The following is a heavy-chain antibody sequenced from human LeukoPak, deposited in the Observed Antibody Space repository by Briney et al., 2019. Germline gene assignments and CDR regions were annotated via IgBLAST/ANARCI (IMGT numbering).Heavy chain of an antibody. CDR3: ARDHMALVVTTIRGYFDY. Sequence: PGGSLRLSCAASGFTFSSYAMHWIRQAPGKGLEWVAVISYDGSNKYYADSVKGRFTISRDNSKNTLYLQMNSLRAEDTAVYYCARDHMALVVTTIRGYFDYWGQGTLVTVSS. CDR2: ISYDGSNK. D-gene: IGHD2-21*02. CDR1: GFTFSSYA. J-gene: IGHJ4*02. V-gene: IGHV3-30-3*01.